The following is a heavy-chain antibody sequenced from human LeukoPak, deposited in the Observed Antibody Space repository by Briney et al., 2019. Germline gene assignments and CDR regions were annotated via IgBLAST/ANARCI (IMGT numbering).Heavy chain of an antibody. D-gene: IGHD6-13*01. CDR2: IYYSGST. V-gene: IGHV4-59*12. J-gene: IGHJ5*02. Sequence: PSETLSLTCTVSGGSISSYYWSWIRQPPGKGLEWIGYIYYSGSTNYNPSLKSRVTISVDTSRNQFSLKLSSVTAADTAVYYCARGSSSWWNWFDPWGQGTLVTVSS. CDR1: GGSISSYY. CDR3: ARGSSSWWNWFDP.